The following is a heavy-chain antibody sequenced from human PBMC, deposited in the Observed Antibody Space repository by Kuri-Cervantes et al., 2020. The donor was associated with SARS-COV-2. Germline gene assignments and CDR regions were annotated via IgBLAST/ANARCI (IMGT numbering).Heavy chain of an antibody. Sequence: GESLKISCAASGFTFSSYAMSWVRQAPGKGLEWVSAISGSGGSTYYADSVKGRFTISRDNSKNTLYLQMNSLRAEDTAVYYCAREAEGSYGAGPFDFWGQGTLVTVSS. CDR2: ISGSGGST. CDR1: GFTFSSYA. V-gene: IGHV3-23*01. J-gene: IGHJ4*02. CDR3: AREAEGSYGAGPFDF. D-gene: IGHD4-17*01.